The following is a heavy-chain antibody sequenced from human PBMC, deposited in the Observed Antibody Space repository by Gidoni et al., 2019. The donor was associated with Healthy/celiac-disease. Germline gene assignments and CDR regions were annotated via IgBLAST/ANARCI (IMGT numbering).Heavy chain of an antibody. Sequence: QLQLQESGPGLVKPSETLSLTCTVSGGSISSSSYYWGWIRQPPGKGLEWIGSIYYSGSTYYNPSLKSRVTISVDTSKNQFSLKLSSVTAADTAVYYCASPKRPYSSSYLFYFDYWGQGTLVTVSS. V-gene: IGHV4-39*01. CDR2: IYYSGST. D-gene: IGHD6-13*01. CDR1: GGSISSSSYY. J-gene: IGHJ4*02. CDR3: ASPKRPYSSSYLFYFDY.